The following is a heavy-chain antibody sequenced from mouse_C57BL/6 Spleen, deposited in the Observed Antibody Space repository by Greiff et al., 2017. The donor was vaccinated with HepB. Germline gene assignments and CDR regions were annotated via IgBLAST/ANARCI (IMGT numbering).Heavy chain of an antibody. CDR3: ARGGLLRRNYFDY. CDR1: GYTFTSYW. D-gene: IGHD1-1*01. CDR2: IDPSDSET. Sequence: VQLQQPGAELVRPGSSVKLSCKASGYTFTSYWMHWVKQRPIQGLEWIGNIDPSDSETHYNQKFKDKATLTLDKSSSTAYMQLRSLTSEDSAVYYCARGGLLRRNYFDYWGQGTTLTVSS. J-gene: IGHJ2*01. V-gene: IGHV1-52*01.